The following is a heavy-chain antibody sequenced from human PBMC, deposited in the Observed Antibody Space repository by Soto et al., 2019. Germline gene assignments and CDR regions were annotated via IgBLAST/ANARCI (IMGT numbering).Heavy chain of an antibody. CDR2: IIPIFGTA. V-gene: IGHV1-69*13. J-gene: IGHJ5*02. CDR3: ARKIRRSNWFDP. Sequence: ASVKVSCKASGGTFSSYAISWVRQAPGQGLEWMGGIIPIFGTANYAQKFQGRVTITADESTSTAYMELSSLRSEDTAVYYCARKIRRSNWFDPWGQGTLVTVSS. CDR1: GGTFSSYA.